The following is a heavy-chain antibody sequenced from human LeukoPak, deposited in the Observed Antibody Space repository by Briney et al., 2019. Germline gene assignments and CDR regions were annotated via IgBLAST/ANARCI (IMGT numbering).Heavy chain of an antibody. CDR1: KFTFVNYA. CDR2: ISGSGDAT. CDR3: AGAYYYDSGSYYGHFDY. Sequence: TGGSLRLSCAASKFTFVNYAMSWVRQAPGKGLEWVSTISGSGDATYYADSVKGRFTISRDNSKSTLYLQMNSLRAEDTALYYCAGAYYYDSGSYYGHFDYWGRGTLVTVSS. V-gene: IGHV3-23*01. J-gene: IGHJ4*02. D-gene: IGHD3-10*01.